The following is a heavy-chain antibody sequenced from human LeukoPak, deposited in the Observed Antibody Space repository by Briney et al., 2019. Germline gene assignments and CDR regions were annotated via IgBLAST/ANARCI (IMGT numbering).Heavy chain of an antibody. V-gene: IGHV4-39*01. D-gene: IGHD1-26*01. CDR3: ARGSHYLDY. J-gene: IGHJ4*02. Sequence: SETLSLTCTVSGGSISDRSSYWGWIRQPPGKGLEWIGSMFYSGSSYYNPSLRSRVTISVDTSKNQFSLKLNSVTAADTAVYYCARGSHYLDYWGQGTLVTVSS. CDR2: MFYSGSS. CDR1: GGSISDRSSY.